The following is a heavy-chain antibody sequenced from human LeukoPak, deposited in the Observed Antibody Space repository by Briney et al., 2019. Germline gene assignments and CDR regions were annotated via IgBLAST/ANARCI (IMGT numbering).Heavy chain of an antibody. CDR3: ARQYGDYPPLWFGP. CDR2: IYTSGNT. J-gene: IGHJ5*02. CDR1: GDFISSYY. D-gene: IGHD4-17*01. Sequence: SDTLSLTCTVSGDFISSYYWSWIRQPPGKGLECIGYIYTSGNTNYNPSLKSRVTISGDMSKNQFSLKLSSVTAADTAVYYCARQYGDYPPLWFGPWGQGTLVTVSS. V-gene: IGHV4-4*09.